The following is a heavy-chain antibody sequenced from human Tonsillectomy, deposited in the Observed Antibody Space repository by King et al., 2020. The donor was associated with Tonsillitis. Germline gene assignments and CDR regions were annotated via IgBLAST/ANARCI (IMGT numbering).Heavy chain of an antibody. D-gene: IGHD2-2*01. Sequence: VQLQQWGAGLLKPSETLSLTCAVYGGSFSGYYWSWIRQPPGKGLEWIGEINHSGSTNYNPSLKSRVTISVDTSKNQFSVKLSSVTAADTAVYYCARVDIVVVPAALSYFDLWGRGTLVTVSS. J-gene: IGHJ2*01. CDR1: GGSFSGYY. V-gene: IGHV4-34*01. CDR2: INHSGST. CDR3: ARVDIVVVPAALSYFDL.